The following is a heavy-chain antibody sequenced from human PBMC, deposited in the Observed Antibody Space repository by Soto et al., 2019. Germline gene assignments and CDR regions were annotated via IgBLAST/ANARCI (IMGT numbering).Heavy chain of an antibody. CDR2: ISAYTGNT. Sequence: ASVKVSCKASGYTLTSDGISCGRQAPGQGLEGMGWISAYTGNTNYAQKLQGRVTMTTDTSTSTAYMELRSLRTDDTAGNYLSTTREVVIPSAFDISGEGTMVTVSP. V-gene: IGHV1-18*01. CDR3: STTREVVIPSAFDI. CDR1: GYTLTSDG. J-gene: IGHJ3*02. D-gene: IGHD3-22*01.